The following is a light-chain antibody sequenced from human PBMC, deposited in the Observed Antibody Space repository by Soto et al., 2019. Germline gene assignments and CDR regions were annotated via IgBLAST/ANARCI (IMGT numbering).Light chain of an antibody. CDR2: GAS. CDR3: QLRSYWPT. CDR1: QGVASN. Sequence: EIVLTQSPSSLSLSLGERATLSCRAGQGVASNFSACCQQKRGGAPRLLFYGASSRGAGISAMFSGSASGTFFTLTISSLEPEYFAVYCCQLRSYWPTFGRGTKVDIK. V-gene: IGKV3-11*01. J-gene: IGKJ4*01.